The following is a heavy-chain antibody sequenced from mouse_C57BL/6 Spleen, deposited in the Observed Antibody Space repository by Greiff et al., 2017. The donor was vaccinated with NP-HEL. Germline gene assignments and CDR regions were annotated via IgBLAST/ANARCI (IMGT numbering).Heavy chain of an antibody. D-gene: IGHD2-1*01. CDR3: ARGYDGNYGYAMDY. V-gene: IGHV1-72*01. CDR1: GYTFTSYW. CDR2: IDPNSGGT. J-gene: IGHJ4*01. Sequence: QVHVKQPGAELVKPGASVKLSCKASGYTFTSYWMHWVKQRPGRGLEWIGRIDPNSGGTKYNEKFKSKATLTVDKPSSTAYMQLSSLTSEDSAVYYCARGYDGNYGYAMDYWGQGTSVTVSS.